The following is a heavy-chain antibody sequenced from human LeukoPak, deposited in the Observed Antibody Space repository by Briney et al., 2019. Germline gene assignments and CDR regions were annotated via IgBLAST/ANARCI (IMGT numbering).Heavy chain of an antibody. CDR2: IYYSGST. V-gene: IGHV4-30-4*08. D-gene: IGHD5-24*01. Sequence: SETLSLTCTVSGGSISSGDYYWSWIRQPPGKGLEWIGYIYYSGSTYYNPSLKSRVTISVDTSKNQFSLKLSSVTAADTAVYYCAREDGYNYFDYWGQGTLVTVSS. CDR3: AREDGYNYFDY. J-gene: IGHJ4*02. CDR1: GGSISSGDYY.